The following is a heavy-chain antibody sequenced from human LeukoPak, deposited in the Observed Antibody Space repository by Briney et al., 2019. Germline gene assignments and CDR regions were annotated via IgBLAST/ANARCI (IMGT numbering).Heavy chain of an antibody. J-gene: IGHJ4*02. V-gene: IGHV1-2*02. D-gene: IGHD2-15*01. CDR1: GYTFTGYY. CDR2: INPNSGGT. CDR3: AREERILGYCSGGSCYPVNLVDY. Sequence: ASVKVSCKASGYTFTGYYMHWVRQAPGQGLEWMGWINPNSGGTNYAQKLQGRVTMTRDTSISTAYTELSRLRSDDTAVYYCAREERILGYCSGGSCYPVNLVDYWGQGTLVTVSS.